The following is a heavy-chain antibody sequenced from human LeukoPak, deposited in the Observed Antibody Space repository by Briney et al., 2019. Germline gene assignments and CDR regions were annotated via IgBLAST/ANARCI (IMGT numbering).Heavy chain of an antibody. CDR3: ARGSSSPWYYYYYMDV. CDR2: INPNSGGT. V-gene: IGHV1-2*02. D-gene: IGHD6-6*01. Sequence: GASVKVSCKASGGTFSSYAISWVRQAPGQGLEWMGWINPNSGGTNYAQKFQGRVTMTRDTSISTAYMELSRLRSDDTAVYYCARGSSSPWYYYYYMDVWGKGTTVTVSS. J-gene: IGHJ6*03. CDR1: GGTFSSYA.